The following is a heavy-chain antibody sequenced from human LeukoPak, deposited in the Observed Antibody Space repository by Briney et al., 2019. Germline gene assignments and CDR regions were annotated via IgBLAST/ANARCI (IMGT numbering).Heavy chain of an antibody. V-gene: IGHV3-20*04. J-gene: IGHJ4*02. CDR1: GFTFDDYG. Sequence: PGGSLRLSCAASGFTFDDYGMSWVRQAPGKGLEGGSGINWNGGSTGYADSVKGRFTISRDNAQNSLYLQMNSLRAEDTALYYCARAETYHYGTTGFQEIGPFDYWGQGTLVTVSS. CDR3: ARAETYHYGTTGFQEIGPFDY. D-gene: IGHD3-22*01. CDR2: INWNGGST.